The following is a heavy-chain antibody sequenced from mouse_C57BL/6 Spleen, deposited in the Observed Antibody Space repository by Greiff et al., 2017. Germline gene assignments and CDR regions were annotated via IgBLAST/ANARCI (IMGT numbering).Heavy chain of an antibody. CDR2: INPYNGDT. J-gene: IGHJ3*01. D-gene: IGHD2-1*01. Sequence: EVKLMESGPELVKPGDSVKISCKASGYSFTGYFMNWVMQSHGKSLEWIGRINPYNGDTFYNQKFKGKATLTVDKSSSTAHMELRSLTSEDSAVYYCARSGYGNGWFAYWGQGTLVTVSA. CDR1: GYSFTGYF. CDR3: ARSGYGNGWFAY. V-gene: IGHV1-20*01.